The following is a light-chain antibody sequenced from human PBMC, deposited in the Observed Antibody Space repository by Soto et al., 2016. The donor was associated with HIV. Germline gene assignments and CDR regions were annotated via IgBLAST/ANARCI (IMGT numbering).Light chain of an antibody. CDR1: QAINSR. V-gene: IGKV1-12*01. CDR3: QQSNSFPIT. CDR2: ATY. J-gene: IGKJ5*01. Sequence: DIQMTQSPSSVSASVGDRVTITCRASQAINSRLAWYQQKPGKAPEVLITATYTLQAGVPSRFSGSASGGTGTDFTLTIDSLQPEDFATYYCQQSNSFPITFGQGHDWRLN.